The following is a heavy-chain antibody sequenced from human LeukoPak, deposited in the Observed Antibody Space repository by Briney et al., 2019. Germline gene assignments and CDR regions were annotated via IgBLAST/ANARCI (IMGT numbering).Heavy chain of an antibody. J-gene: IGHJ5*02. CDR3: ATGKIKGWRKASFDP. V-gene: IGHV1-24*01. CDR2: FDPEDGET. D-gene: IGHD1-14*01. Sequence: SVKVYCKVPGYTLTELSMHWVRPAPGKGPEWMGGFDPEDGETIYAQKFQGRVTMTEDTSTDTAYMELSSLRSQDTAVYDCATGKIKGWRKASFDPWGQGTLVTVSS. CDR1: GYTLTELS.